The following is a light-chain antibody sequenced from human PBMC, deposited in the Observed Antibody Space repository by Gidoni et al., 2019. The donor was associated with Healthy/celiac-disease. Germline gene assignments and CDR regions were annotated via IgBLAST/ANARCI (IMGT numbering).Light chain of an antibody. CDR3: QQYGSSPPYI. CDR2: GAS. CDR1: QSVSSSY. Sequence: EIVLTQSPGTLSLSPGERATLSCTASQSVSSSYVAWYQQKPGQTPRLLIYGASSRATGISDRFSGSGSGTDFTLTISRLEPEDFAVYYCQQYGSSPPYIFGQGTKVEIK. V-gene: IGKV3-20*01. J-gene: IGKJ2*01.